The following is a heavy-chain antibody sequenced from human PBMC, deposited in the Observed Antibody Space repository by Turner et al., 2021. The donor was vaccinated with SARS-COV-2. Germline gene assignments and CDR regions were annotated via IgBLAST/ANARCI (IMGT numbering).Heavy chain of an antibody. CDR1: GFTFSSYS. Sequence: EVQLVESGGGLVKPGGSLRLSRADSGFTFSSYSMNWVRQAPGTGLEWVSSIRSSSSYIYDADSVKGRFTISRDNAKNSLYLQMNSLRAEDTAVYYCARDVPTYYYDSSGYYTDAFDIWGQGTMVTVSS. V-gene: IGHV3-21*01. D-gene: IGHD3-22*01. CDR3: ARDVPTYYYDSSGYYTDAFDI. J-gene: IGHJ3*02. CDR2: IRSSSSYI.